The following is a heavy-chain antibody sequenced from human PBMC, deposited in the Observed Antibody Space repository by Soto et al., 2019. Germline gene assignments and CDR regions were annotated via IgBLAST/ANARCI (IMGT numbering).Heavy chain of an antibody. V-gene: IGHV3-30-3*01. CDR1: GFTLSNYA. CDR3: ARDSIAAAIPDY. CDR2: ISYDGSKK. D-gene: IGHD6-13*01. J-gene: IGHJ4*02. Sequence: ESGGGVVQPGRSLRLSCAASGFTLSNYAMHWVRQAPGKGLEWVAVISYDGSKKYYADSVKGRFTISRDNSKNTLYLQMNSLRVEDTAVYSCARDSIAAAIPDYWGQGALVTVSS.